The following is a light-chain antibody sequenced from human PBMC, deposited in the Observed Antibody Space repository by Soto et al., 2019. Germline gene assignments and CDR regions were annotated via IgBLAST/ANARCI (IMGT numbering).Light chain of an antibody. J-gene: IGLJ1*01. V-gene: IGLV2-14*01. CDR1: SSDVGGYNY. CDR3: SSYTSSGNYV. Sequence: QSVLTQPASVSGSPGQSIAISCTGSSSDVGGYNYVSLYQQHPGKAPKLMTYDVTNRPSGVSDRFSGSKSGNTASLTISGLQAEDEADYSCSSYTSSGNYVFGTGTKVTVL. CDR2: DVT.